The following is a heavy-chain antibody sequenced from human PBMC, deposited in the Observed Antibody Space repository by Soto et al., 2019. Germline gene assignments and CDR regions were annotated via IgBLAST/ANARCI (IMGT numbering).Heavy chain of an antibody. CDR2: IYYSGSA. J-gene: IGHJ4*02. D-gene: IGHD2-21*02. CDR3: ARWTYCGGDCYWLDF. Sequence: SETLSLTCTVSGGSISSYYWGWIRQPPGKGLEWIGNIYYSGSANYDPSLRSRVTISLNTSKNQFSLNLNSVTAADTAIYYCARWTYCGGDCYWLDFWGQGTLVTVSS. V-gene: IGHV4-59*01. CDR1: GGSISSYY.